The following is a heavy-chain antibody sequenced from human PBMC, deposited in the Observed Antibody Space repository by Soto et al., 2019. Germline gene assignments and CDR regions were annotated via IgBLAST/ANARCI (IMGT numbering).Heavy chain of an antibody. D-gene: IGHD6-13*01. V-gene: IGHV1-18*01. J-gene: IGHJ6*02. CDR3: ARSRLERQQLPQGGYYYYYGMDV. Sequence: ASVKVSCKASGYTFTSYGISWVRQAPGQGLEWMGWISAYNGNTNYAQKLQGRVTMTTDTSTSTAYMELRSLRSDDTAVYYCARSRLERQQLPQGGYYYYYGMDVWGQGTTVTVSS. CDR1: GYTFTSYG. CDR2: ISAYNGNT.